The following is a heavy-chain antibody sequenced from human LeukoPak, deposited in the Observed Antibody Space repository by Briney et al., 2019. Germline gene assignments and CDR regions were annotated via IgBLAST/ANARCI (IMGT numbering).Heavy chain of an antibody. CDR1: DGSLSTYS. J-gene: IGHJ4*02. CDR2: THSSGGT. V-gene: IGHV4-4*09. CDR3: ARRSVYENFFDY. Sequence: PSETLSLTCTVSDGSLSTYSWGWIRQPPGRGLEWIGYTHSSGGTYYNPSLKSRVTISVGPSKNQFSLKLNSVTAADTALYYCARRSVYENFFDYWGQGTLVTVSS. D-gene: IGHD5/OR15-5a*01.